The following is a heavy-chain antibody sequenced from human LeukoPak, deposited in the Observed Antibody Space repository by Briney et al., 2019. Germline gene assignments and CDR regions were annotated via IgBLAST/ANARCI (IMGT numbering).Heavy chain of an antibody. CDR3: ARASRTGDQPFDY. CDR1: GGTFSSFA. CDR2: IIPVLGIT. V-gene: IGHV1-69*04. J-gene: IGHJ4*02. D-gene: IGHD7-27*01. Sequence: SVKVSCKASGGTFSSFAISWVRQAPGQGLEWMGRIIPVLGITNYAQKFQDRVTITADKYASTVYMELSSLGSEDTALYYCARASRTGDQPFDYWGQGTLVTVSS.